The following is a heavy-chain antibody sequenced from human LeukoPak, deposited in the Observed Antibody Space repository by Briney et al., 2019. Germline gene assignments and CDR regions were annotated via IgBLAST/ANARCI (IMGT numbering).Heavy chain of an antibody. CDR1: GFTFGRYW. Sequence: GGSLRLSCADSGFTFGRYWMHWVRQAPGKGLVWVSHITTDGSGTSYADSVKGRFTISRDNSKNTLYLQMNSLRAEDAAVYYCARGVANYYESSGYQNWGQGTLVTVSS. J-gene: IGHJ4*02. V-gene: IGHV3-74*01. D-gene: IGHD3-22*01. CDR3: ARGVANYYESSGYQN. CDR2: ITTDGSGT.